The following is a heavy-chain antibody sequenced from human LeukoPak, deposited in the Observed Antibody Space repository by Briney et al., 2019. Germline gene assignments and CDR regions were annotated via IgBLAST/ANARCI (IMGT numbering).Heavy chain of an antibody. CDR3: ARSSSSWYVAIDY. V-gene: IGHV3-21*01. J-gene: IGHJ4*02. D-gene: IGHD6-13*01. Sequence: GGSLRLSCAASGFTFSSYSMNWVRQAPGKGLEWVSSISSSSSYIYYADSVKGRFTISRDNAKNSLYLQMNSLRAEDTAVYYCARSSSSWYVAIDYWGQGTLVTVSS. CDR2: ISSSSSYI. CDR1: GFTFSSYS.